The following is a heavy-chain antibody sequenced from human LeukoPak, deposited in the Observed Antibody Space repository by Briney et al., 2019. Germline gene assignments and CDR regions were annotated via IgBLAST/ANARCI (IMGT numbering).Heavy chain of an antibody. CDR2: IYYSVSN. V-gene: IGHV4-30-4*01. D-gene: IGHD5-12*01. CDR1: GGSISSGDYY. Sequence: SQTLSLTCTVSGGSISSGDYYWSWIRQPPGKGLEWIGYIYYSVSNYYNPSLKSRVTISVDTSKNQFSLKLSSVTAADTAVYYCARVGLDIVATFDYWGQGTLVTVSS. CDR3: ARVGLDIVATFDY. J-gene: IGHJ4*02.